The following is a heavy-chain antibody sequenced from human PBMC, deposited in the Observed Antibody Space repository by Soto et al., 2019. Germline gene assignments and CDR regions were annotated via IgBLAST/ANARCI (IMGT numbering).Heavy chain of an antibody. CDR1: GGSISSSSYY. V-gene: IGHV4-39*01. J-gene: IGHJ5*02. Sequence: SETLSLTCTVSGGSISSSSYYWGWIRQPPGKGLEWIGSIYYSGSTYYNPSLKSRVTISVDTSKNQFSLKLSSVTAADTAVYHCARSYYDFWSGYFNWFDPWGQGTLVTVSS. D-gene: IGHD3-3*01. CDR2: IYYSGST. CDR3: ARSYYDFWSGYFNWFDP.